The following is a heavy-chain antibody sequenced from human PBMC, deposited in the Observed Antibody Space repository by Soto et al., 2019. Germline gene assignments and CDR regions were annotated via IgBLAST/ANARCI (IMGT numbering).Heavy chain of an antibody. V-gene: IGHV1-18*01. CDR3: ARAYYGSGSYLLTYYYYMDV. J-gene: IGHJ6*03. D-gene: IGHD3-10*01. Sequence: EASVTVPCKATGYTFTSYGISWVRLAPGQGLEWMGWISAYNGNTNYAQKLQGRVTMTTDTSTSTAYMELRSLRSDDTAVYYCARAYYGSGSYLLTYYYYMDVWGKGTTVTVSS. CDR1: GYTFTSYG. CDR2: ISAYNGNT.